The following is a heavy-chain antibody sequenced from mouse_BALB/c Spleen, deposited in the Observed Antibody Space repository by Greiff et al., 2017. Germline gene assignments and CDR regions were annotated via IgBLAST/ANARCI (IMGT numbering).Heavy chain of an antibody. Sequence: EVTLVESGGGLVKPGGSLKLSCAASGFTFSSYAMSWVRQTPEKRLEWVASISSGGSTYYPDSVKGRFTISRDNAGNILYLQMSSLRSEDTAMYYCARDGYAWGQGTTLTVSS. CDR3: ARDGYA. V-gene: IGHV5-6-5*01. CDR1: GFTFSSYA. CDR2: ISSGGST. D-gene: IGHD2-2*01. J-gene: IGHJ2*01.